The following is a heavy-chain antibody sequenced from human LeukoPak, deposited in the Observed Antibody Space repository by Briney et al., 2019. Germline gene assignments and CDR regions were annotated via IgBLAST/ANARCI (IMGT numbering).Heavy chain of an antibody. J-gene: IGHJ4*02. CDR1: GFTFTSYG. V-gene: IGHV3-23*01. Sequence: GRSLRLSCAASGFTFTSYGIGWVCHAPGGGLGWVSAISGSGGRTSYADSAKGRFTISKDHSKNTLYRQIDRLRAPDTAVYYCAKNVGGTYYFAYWGQGTLATVSS. CDR2: ISGSGGRT. CDR3: AKNVGGTYYFAY. D-gene: IGHD1-1*01.